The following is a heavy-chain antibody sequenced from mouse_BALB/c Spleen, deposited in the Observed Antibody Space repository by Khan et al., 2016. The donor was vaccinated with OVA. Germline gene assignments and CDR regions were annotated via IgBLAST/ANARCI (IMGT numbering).Heavy chain of an antibody. V-gene: IGHV1-4*01. CDR2: INPSSGYN. Sequence: QVRLQQSGAELAKPGASVKMSCKASGYIFTSYMMHWVKQRPGQGLEWIGDINPSSGYNKYNQKFKDKATFTADTSSSTAYMQLSSLTSEDSAVDYCTRGCDGSVGYWGQGTLVTVSA. J-gene: IGHJ3*01. CDR3: TRGCDGSVGY. CDR1: GYIFTSYM. D-gene: IGHD1-1*01.